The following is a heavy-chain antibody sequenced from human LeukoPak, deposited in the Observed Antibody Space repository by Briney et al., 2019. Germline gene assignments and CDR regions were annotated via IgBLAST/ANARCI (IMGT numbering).Heavy chain of an antibody. CDR1: GFTVSSNY. D-gene: IGHD1-26*01. CDR2: SYSAGST. Sequence: GGSLRLSCAASGFTVSSNYMSWVRQAPRKGLEWVSVSYSAGSTYYADSVKGRFTISRDNSKNTLYFQMKSLRAEDTAVYYCAGSISALAFDIWGQGTMVAVSS. J-gene: IGHJ3*02. V-gene: IGHV3-53*01. CDR3: AGSISALAFDI.